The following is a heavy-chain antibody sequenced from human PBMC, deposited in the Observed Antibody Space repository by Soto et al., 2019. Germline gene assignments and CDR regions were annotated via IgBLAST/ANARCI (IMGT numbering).Heavy chain of an antibody. CDR1: GYTFTSYG. Sequence: ASVKVSCKASGYTFTSYGISWVRQAPGQGLEWMGWISAYNGNTNYXQKLQGRVTMTTDTSTSTAYMELRSLRSDXXAVYYCAXXXXXXLVYDLDAFDIWGQGTMVTVSS. V-gene: IGHV1-18*01. J-gene: IGHJ3*02. D-gene: IGHD6-13*01. CDR2: ISAYNGNT. CDR3: AXXXXXXLVYDLDAFDI.